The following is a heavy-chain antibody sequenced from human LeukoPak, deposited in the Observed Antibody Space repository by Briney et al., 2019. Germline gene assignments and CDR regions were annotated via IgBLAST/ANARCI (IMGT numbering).Heavy chain of an antibody. CDR1: GASFSSYY. J-gene: IGHJ3*02. CDR3: ARARIAVAGCFDI. CDR2: IYYSGST. Sequence: PSETLSLTCTVSGASFSSYYWSWIRQPPGKGLEWIGYIYYSGSTNYNPSLKSRVTISVDTSKNQFSLKLSSVTAADTAVYYCARARIAVAGCFDIWGQGTMVTVSS. V-gene: IGHV4-59*12. D-gene: IGHD6-19*01.